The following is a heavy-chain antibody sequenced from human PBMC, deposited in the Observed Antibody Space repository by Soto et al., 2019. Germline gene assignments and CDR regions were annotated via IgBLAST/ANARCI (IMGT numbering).Heavy chain of an antibody. V-gene: IGHV3-7*01. CDR3: ARAGYCGPGCYYYFDY. CDR1: GFTFGSYW. J-gene: IGHJ4*02. Sequence: GGSLRLSXAVSGFTFGSYWMNWVRLIPGKGLEWVAYINPDGSATYYVDSVKGRFTISRDNAKNSLYLQMNSLRVEDTSVYYCARAGYCGPGCYYYFDYWGQGTLVTVSS. D-gene: IGHD2-21*02. CDR2: INPDGSAT.